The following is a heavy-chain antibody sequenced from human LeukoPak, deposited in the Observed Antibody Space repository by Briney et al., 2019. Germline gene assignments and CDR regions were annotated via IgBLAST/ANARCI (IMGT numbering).Heavy chain of an antibody. CDR1: RGSFRTYY. V-gene: IGHV4-34*01. D-gene: IGHD1/OR15-1a*01. J-gene: IGHJ6*03. Sequence: SSETLSLTCAVYRGSFRTYYWNWIRQSPGKGLEWIGEINHTGTTNYNPSLKRPVTISVDTSKNQFSLKLTSVTAADTAIYYCARGAADWNNYYYYIDVWGKGTTVTVSS. CDR2: INHTGTT. CDR3: ARGAADWNNYYYYIDV.